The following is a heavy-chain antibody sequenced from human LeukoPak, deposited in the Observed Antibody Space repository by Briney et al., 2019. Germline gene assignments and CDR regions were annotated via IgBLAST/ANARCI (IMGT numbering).Heavy chain of an antibody. CDR3: ARGPPPRIAAATPFDY. Sequence: ASVKVSCKASGYTFTGYYMHWVRQAPGQGLEWMGWINPNSGGTNYAQKFQGRVTMTRDTSISTAYMELSRLRSDDTAVYYCARGPPPRIAAATPFDYWGQGTLVTVSS. D-gene: IGHD6-13*01. V-gene: IGHV1-2*02. CDR2: INPNSGGT. CDR1: GYTFTGYY. J-gene: IGHJ4*02.